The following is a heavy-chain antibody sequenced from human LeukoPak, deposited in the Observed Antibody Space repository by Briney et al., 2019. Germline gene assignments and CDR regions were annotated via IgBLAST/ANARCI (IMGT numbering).Heavy chain of an antibody. CDR2: IGHSGST. CDR3: ARGFSYGPLDS. J-gene: IGHJ4*02. CDR1: GGSFSGYY. V-gene: IGHV4-34*01. D-gene: IGHD3-16*01. Sequence: SETLSLTCGVYGGSFSGYYWSWIRQPPGRGLEWIGEIGHSGSTDYTPSLKSRVTISVDTSKNQFSLNLTSVTAADTAVYYCARGFSYGPLDSWGQGTLVTVSS.